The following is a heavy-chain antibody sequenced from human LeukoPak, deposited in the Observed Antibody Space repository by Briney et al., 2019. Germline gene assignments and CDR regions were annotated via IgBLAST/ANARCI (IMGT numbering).Heavy chain of an antibody. V-gene: IGHV3-30-3*01. CDR3: AKDREMATPGGFFDY. Sequence: GRSLRLSCAASGFTFSSYAMHWVRQAPGKGLEWVAVISYDGSNKYYADSVKGRFTISRDNSKNTLYLQMNSLRAEDTAVYYCAKDREMATPGGFFDYWGQGALVTVSS. CDR1: GFTFSSYA. D-gene: IGHD3-10*01. CDR2: ISYDGSNK. J-gene: IGHJ4*02.